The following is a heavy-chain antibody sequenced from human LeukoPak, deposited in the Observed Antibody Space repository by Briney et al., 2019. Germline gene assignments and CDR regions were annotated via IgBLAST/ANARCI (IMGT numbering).Heavy chain of an antibody. Sequence: PGGSLRLSCAASGFTFSSYGMHWVRQAPGKGLEWVAFIRYDGSNKYYADSVKGRFTISRDNSKNTLYLQMNSLRAEDTAVYYCAKDSPYYYDSSGYPRFDYWGQGTLVTVSS. D-gene: IGHD3-22*01. CDR2: IRYDGSNK. V-gene: IGHV3-30*02. CDR1: GFTFSSYG. J-gene: IGHJ4*02. CDR3: AKDSPYYYDSSGYPRFDY.